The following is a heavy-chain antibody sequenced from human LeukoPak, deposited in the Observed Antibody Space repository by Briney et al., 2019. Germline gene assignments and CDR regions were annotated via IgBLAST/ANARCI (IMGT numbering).Heavy chain of an antibody. CDR3: ARDSLYDSSGYYPYWGQGTLVSVSSDV. J-gene: IGHJ6*02. V-gene: IGHV3-48*02. CDR2: ISSSTSII. Sequence: GGSLRLSCAASGFSFSYYSMNWVRQAPGKGLEWVSYISSSTSIIYYADSVKGRFTISRDNAKNSLFLQMNSLRDEDTAVYYCARDSLYDSSGYYPYWGQGTLVSVSSDVWGQGTTVTVSS. D-gene: IGHD3-22*01. CDR1: GFSFSYYS.